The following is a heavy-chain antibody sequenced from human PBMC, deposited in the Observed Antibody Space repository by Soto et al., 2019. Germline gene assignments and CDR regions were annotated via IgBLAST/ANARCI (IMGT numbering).Heavy chain of an antibody. CDR1: GDSMATGGHY. CDR3: ARDKDLQPTVWGF. V-gene: IGHV4-31*03. Sequence: PLSLTCTVSGDSMATGGHYYNWIRQVPGKGLEWIGYVYYSGATHYTPSLRARATISRDTSKNQFSLRLISVTAADTALYYCARDKDLQPTVWGFWGQGIQVTVSS. D-gene: IGHD3-16*01. CDR2: VYYSGAT. J-gene: IGHJ4*02.